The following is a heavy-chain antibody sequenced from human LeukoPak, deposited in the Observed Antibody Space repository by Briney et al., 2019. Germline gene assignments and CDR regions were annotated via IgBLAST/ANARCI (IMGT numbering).Heavy chain of an antibody. D-gene: IGHD3-22*01. CDR2: IKSKTDGGTT. CDR1: GFTFSNAW. J-gene: IGHJ4*02. Sequence: GGSLRLSCAASGFTFSNAWMSWVRQAPGKGLEWVGRIKSKTDGGTTDYAAPVKGRFTISRDDSKNTLYLQMNSLKTEDTAVYYCTTTLYYDSSGYYASVDYWGQGTLVTASS. V-gene: IGHV3-15*01. CDR3: TTTLYYDSSGYYASVDY.